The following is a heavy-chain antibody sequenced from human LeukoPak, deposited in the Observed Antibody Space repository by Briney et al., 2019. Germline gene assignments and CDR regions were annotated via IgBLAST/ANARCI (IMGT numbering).Heavy chain of an antibody. J-gene: IGHJ6*02. CDR3: ARGNKGSSWSYYYYYGMDV. CDR1: GGSISSYY. CDR2: IYYSGST. V-gene: IGHV4-59*01. Sequence: SETLPLTCTVSGGSISSYYWSWIRQPPGKGLEWIGYIYYSGSTNYNPSLKSRVTISVDTSKNQFSLKLSSVTAADTAVYYCARGNKGSSWSYYYYYGMDVWGQGTTVTVSS. D-gene: IGHD6-13*01.